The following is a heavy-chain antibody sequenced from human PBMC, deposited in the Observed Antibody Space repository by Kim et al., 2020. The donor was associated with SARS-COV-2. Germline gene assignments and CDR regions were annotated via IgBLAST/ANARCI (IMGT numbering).Heavy chain of an antibody. Sequence: GGSLRLSCTASGFSLSTFSMNWVRQAPGKGLEWVSSISDTSGHIYYADSVMGRFTISRDNVMNSLYLQMNSLRAEDTAVYYCARHSLPNVVMVPPAQRRAFNIWGQGTMVTVSS. CDR3: ARHSLPNVVMVPPAQRRAFNI. V-gene: IGHV3-21*01. J-gene: IGHJ3*02. D-gene: IGHD2-2*01. CDR2: ISDTSGHI. CDR1: GFSLSTFS.